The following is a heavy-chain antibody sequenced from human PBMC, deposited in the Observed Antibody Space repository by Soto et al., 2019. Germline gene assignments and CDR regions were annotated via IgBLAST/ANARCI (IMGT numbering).Heavy chain of an antibody. CDR2: INHSGST. D-gene: IGHD2-2*01. V-gene: IGHV4-34*01. CDR3: ARGSRYQLRIYYYYYMDV. Sequence: QVQLQQWGAGLLKPSETLSLTCAVYGGSFSGYYWSWIRQPPGKGLEWIGEINHSGSTNYNPSLKSRVTISVDTSKNQFSLKLGSVTAADTAVYYCARGSRYQLRIYYYYYMDVWGKGTTVTVSS. CDR1: GGSFSGYY. J-gene: IGHJ6*03.